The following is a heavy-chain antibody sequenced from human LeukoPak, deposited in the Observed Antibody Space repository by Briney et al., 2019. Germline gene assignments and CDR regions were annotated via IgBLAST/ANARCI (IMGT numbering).Heavy chain of an antibody. V-gene: IGHV3-23*01. J-gene: IGHJ4*02. CDR1: GFTFTSYA. CDR2: ISDSGGST. D-gene: IGHD6-19*01. Sequence: GGSLRLSCAASGFTFTSYAMSWVRQAPGKGLEWVSAISDSGGSTYYVDSVKGRFTISRDNSKNTLYLQMNSLRVEDTAVYYCAKDLRRDGYSSGWYHFDYWGQGTLVTVSS. CDR3: AKDLRRDGYSSGWYHFDY.